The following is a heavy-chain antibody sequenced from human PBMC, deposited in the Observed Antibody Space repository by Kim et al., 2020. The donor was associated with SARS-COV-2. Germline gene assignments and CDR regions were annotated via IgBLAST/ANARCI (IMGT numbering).Heavy chain of an antibody. CDR2: IYTSGYT. J-gene: IGHJ6*02. D-gene: IGHD2-2*01. CDR3: ARDSCESTSCSSYYYYYMDV. V-gene: IGHV4-4*07. Sequence: SETLSLTCTVSNGSISNNYWSWVRQPAGKGLEWIGRIYTSGYTNYNPSLKSRVTMSVDASKNQFSLKLNSVTAADTAVYYCARDSCESTSCSSYYYYYMDVWGQGTTVTVSS. CDR1: NGSISNNY.